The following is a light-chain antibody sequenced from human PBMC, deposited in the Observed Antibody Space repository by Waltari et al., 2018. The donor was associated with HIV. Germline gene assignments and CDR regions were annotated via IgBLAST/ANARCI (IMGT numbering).Light chain of an antibody. Sequence: SALTQPPSASGSPGQSVTISCTGTSSDVGGYNHVSWYQQHPGKAPKRLGDEVTKRPPGVPNRFSGSKSGNTASLTVSGLQAEDEADYYCVSYAGVRDRWVFGGGTKLTVL. V-gene: IGLV2-8*01. CDR2: EVT. CDR1: SSDVGGYNH. J-gene: IGLJ3*02. CDR3: VSYAGVRDRWV.